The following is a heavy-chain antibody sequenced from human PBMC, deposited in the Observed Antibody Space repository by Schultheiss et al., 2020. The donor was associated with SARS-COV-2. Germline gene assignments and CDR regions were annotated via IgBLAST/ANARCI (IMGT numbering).Heavy chain of an antibody. CDR2: IIPIFGTA. J-gene: IGHJ4*02. CDR1: GGTFSSYA. CDR3: ARGDRYSSSMSSLDY. V-gene: IGHV1-69*13. Sequence: LVKVSCKASGGTFSSYAISWVRQAPGQGLEWMGGIIPIFGTANYAQKFQGRVTITADESTSTAYMELSSLRAEDTAVYYCARGDRYSSSMSSLDYWGQGTLVTVSS. D-gene: IGHD6-6*01.